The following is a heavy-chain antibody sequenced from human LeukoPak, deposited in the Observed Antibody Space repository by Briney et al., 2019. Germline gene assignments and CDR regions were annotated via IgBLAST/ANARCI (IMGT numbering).Heavy chain of an antibody. CDR3: ARVHSSNYYYGMDV. D-gene: IGHD5-18*01. CDR2: INSNGGST. Sequence: GGSLRLSCAASGFTFTSYTMHWVRQAPGKGLEDVSAINSNGGSTYYANSVKGRFTISRDNSKNTLYLQMGSLRAEDMAVYYCARVHSSNYYYGMDVWGQGTTVTVSS. CDR1: GFTFTSYT. J-gene: IGHJ6*02. V-gene: IGHV3-64*01.